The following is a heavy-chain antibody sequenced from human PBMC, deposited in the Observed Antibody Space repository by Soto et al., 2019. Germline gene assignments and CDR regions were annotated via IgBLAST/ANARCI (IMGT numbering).Heavy chain of an antibody. CDR3: ARDQGGELPYYYYGMDV. Sequence: SETLSLTCTVSGGSISSGDYYWSWIRQTPGKGLEWIGYIYSSGSAYYNPSLKSRLTVSLDTSKNQFSLKLRSVTAADTAVYYCARDQGGELPYYYYGMDVWGQGTTVTVSS. V-gene: IGHV4-30-4*01. J-gene: IGHJ6*02. CDR2: IYSSGSA. CDR1: GGSISSGDYY. D-gene: IGHD1-7*01.